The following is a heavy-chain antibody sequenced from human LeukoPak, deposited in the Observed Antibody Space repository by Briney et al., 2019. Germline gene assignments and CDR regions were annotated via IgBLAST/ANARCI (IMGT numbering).Heavy chain of an antibody. Sequence: TSETLSLTCTVSGGSINSGGYYWSCIRQPSGKGLEWIGYIYQSGNTFYNPSLKSRVTISVDRSKNQVSLNLSSVTAADTAVYYCARTGGYSRPGDIWVQGTMATVSS. J-gene: IGHJ3*02. V-gene: IGHV4-30-2*01. CDR2: IYQSGNT. CDR3: ARTGGYSRPGDI. CDR1: GGSINSGGYY. D-gene: IGHD5-12*01.